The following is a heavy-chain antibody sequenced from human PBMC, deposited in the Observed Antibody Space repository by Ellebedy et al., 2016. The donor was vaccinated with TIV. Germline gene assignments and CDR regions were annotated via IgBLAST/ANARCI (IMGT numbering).Heavy chain of an antibody. V-gene: IGHV3-33*01. CDR3: ARESVVAVAGRNYYYYYGMDV. CDR2: IWYDGSNK. D-gene: IGHD6-19*01. CDR1: GFTFSSYG. J-gene: IGHJ6*02. Sequence: GESLKISXAASGFTFSSYGMHWVRQAPGKGLEWVAVIWYDGSNKYYADSVKGRFTISRDNSKNTLYLQMNSLRAEDTAVYYCARESVVAVAGRNYYYYYGMDVWGQGTTVTVSS.